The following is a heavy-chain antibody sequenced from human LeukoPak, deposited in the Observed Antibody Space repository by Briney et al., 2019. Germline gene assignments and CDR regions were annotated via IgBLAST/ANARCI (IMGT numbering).Heavy chain of an antibody. J-gene: IGHJ6*03. Sequence: SETLSLTCTVSGGSISSYYWSWIRQPAGKGLEWIGRIYTSGSTNYNPSLKSRVTMSVDTSKNQLSLKLISVTAADTAVYYCARLSSSGWYWYYTDVWGKGTTVTVSS. CDR3: ARLSSSGWYWYYTDV. D-gene: IGHD6-19*01. V-gene: IGHV4-4*07. CDR1: GGSISSYY. CDR2: IYTSGST.